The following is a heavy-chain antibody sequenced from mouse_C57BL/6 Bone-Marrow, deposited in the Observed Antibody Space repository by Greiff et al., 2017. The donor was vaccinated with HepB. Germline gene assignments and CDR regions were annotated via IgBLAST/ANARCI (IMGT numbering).Heavy chain of an antibody. CDR2: IRLKSDNYAT. CDR1: GFTFSNYW. CDR3: TKSHYYGSSHYYAMDY. J-gene: IGHJ4*01. D-gene: IGHD1-1*01. V-gene: IGHV6-3*01. Sequence: EVQLVESGGGLVQPGGSMKLSCVASGFTFSNYWMNWVRQSPEKGLEWVAQIRLKSDNYATHYAESVKGRFTISRDDSKSSVYLQMNNLRAEDTGIYYCTKSHYYGSSHYYAMDYWGQGTSVTVSS.